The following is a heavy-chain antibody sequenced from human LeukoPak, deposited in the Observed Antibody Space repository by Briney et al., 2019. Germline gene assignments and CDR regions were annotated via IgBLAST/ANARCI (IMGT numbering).Heavy chain of an antibody. CDR3: ARHVKDTSGFYYPDFDF. V-gene: IGHV5-51*01. CDR1: GYSFTKYW. D-gene: IGHD3-22*01. CDR2: IYLGDSDT. J-gene: IGHJ4*02. Sequence: PGESLKISCKGSGYSFTKYWIGWVRQTPGKGLEWMGIIYLGDSDTRYSPSFQGQVTISADKSVSTAYLQWSSLKASDTAMYYCARHVKDTSGFYYPDFDFWGQGTLVTVSS.